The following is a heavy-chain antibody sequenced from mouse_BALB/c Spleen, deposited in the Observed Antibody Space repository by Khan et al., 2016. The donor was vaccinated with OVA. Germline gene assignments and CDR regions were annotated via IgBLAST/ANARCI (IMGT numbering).Heavy chain of an antibody. Sequence: QVRLQQSGAELAKPGASVKMSCKASGYTFTSYWMHWVKQRPGQGLEWIGYINPSTGYTEYNQKFKDKATLTADKSSSTAYMQLSSLTSEDSAVYDCARGARATYAMDYWGQGTSVTVAS. D-gene: IGHD3-1*01. CDR3: ARGARATYAMDY. V-gene: IGHV1-7*01. J-gene: IGHJ4*01. CDR1: GYTFTSYW. CDR2: INPSTGYT.